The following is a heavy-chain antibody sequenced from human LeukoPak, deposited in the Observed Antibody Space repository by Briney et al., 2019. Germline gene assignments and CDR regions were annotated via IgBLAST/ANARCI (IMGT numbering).Heavy chain of an antibody. J-gene: IGHJ3*02. Sequence: GGSLRLSCAASGFTFSSYSMNWVRQAPGKGLEWVSYISSSSSTIYYADSVKGRFTISRDNAKNSLSLQMNSLRAEDTAVYYCAKDSLSDAFDIWGQGTMVTVSS. CDR1: GFTFSSYS. D-gene: IGHD3-16*02. V-gene: IGHV3-48*01. CDR2: ISSSSSTI. CDR3: AKDSLSDAFDI.